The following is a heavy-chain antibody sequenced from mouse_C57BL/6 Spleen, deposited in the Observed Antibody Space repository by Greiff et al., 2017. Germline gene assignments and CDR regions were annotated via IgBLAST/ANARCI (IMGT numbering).Heavy chain of an antibody. CDR2: IYPGDGDT. D-gene: IGHD1-1*01. CDR1: GYAFSSSW. V-gene: IGHV1-82*01. CDR3: ARPLYDYFDY. Sequence: QVQLQQSGPELVRPGASVKISCKASGYAFSSSWMTWVKQRPGKGLEWIGRIYPGDGDTNYNGKFKGKATLTADKSSSTAYMQLSSLTSEDSAVYFCARPLYDYFDYWGQGTTLTVSS. J-gene: IGHJ2*01.